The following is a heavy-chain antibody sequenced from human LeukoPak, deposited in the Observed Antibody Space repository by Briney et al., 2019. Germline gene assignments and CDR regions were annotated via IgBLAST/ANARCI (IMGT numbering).Heavy chain of an antibody. D-gene: IGHD6-13*01. Sequence: GGSLRLSCAASRFTFSDHYMHWVRQAPGKGLEWVAVISYDGSNKYYADSVKGRFTISRDNSKNTLYLQMNSLRAEDTAVYYCAKDRSSSWYGSSNYWGQGTLVTVSS. V-gene: IGHV3-30*18. CDR2: ISYDGSNK. CDR3: AKDRSSSWYGSSNY. J-gene: IGHJ4*02. CDR1: RFTFSDHY.